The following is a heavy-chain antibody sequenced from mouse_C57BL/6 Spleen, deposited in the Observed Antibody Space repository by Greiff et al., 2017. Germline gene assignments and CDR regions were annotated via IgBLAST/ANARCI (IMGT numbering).Heavy chain of an antibody. CDR3: TTNYYRSSGYYAMDN. D-gene: IGHD1-1*01. CDR1: GFNIKDYY. CDR2: IDPEDGDT. Sequence: VQLQQSGAELVRPGASVKLSCTASGFNIKDYYLHWVKQRPEQGLEWIGRIDPEDGDTEYAPKFQGKATMTADTSSNTAYLQLSSLTSENTAVYYCTTNYYRSSGYYAMDNRGQGTSGTVTS. V-gene: IGHV14-1*01. J-gene: IGHJ4*01.